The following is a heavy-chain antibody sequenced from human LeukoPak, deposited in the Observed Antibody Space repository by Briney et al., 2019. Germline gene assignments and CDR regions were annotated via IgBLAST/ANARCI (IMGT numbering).Heavy chain of an antibody. CDR2: MNPNSGKT. D-gene: IGHD6-19*01. J-gene: IGHJ4*02. CDR1: GYTFTRYD. Sequence: VASVRDSSMASGYTFTRYDIYWVRPAPGGGREWMGWMNPNSGKTAYAQKFQERATMTRNTSISTAYIELSSLRSEDTSVYYCARMDSSGWYEYWGQGTLVTVS. CDR3: ARMDSSGWYEY. V-gene: IGHV1-8*01.